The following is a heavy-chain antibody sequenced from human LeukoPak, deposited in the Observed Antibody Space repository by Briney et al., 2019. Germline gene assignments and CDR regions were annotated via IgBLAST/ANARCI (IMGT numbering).Heavy chain of an antibody. CDR1: GGSISSGSYY. D-gene: IGHD5-18*01. CDR3: ARVPAGYSYGSGYYYYMDV. CDR2: IYTSGST. Sequence: SETLSLTCTVSGGSISSGSYYWSWIRQPAGKGLEWIGRIYTSGSTNYNPSPKSRVTISVDTSKNQFSLKLSSVTAADTAVYYCARVPAGYSYGSGYYYYMDVWGKGTTVTVSS. V-gene: IGHV4-61*02. J-gene: IGHJ6*03.